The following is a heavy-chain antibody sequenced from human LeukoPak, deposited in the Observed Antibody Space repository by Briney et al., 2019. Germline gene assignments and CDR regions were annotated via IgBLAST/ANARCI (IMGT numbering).Heavy chain of an antibody. V-gene: IGHV4-59*01. CDR3: AREVTVSGSSGFDY. CDR2: VHSSGST. CDR1: GGSISSYY. Sequence: SETLSLTCTVSGGSISSYYWNWIRQPPGRGLEWIGCVHSSGSTNYNPSLKSRVTMSRDTSKHQFSLKVNSVTAADTAVYFCAREVTVSGSSGFDYWSQGTLVTVSS. J-gene: IGHJ4*02. D-gene: IGHD6-19*01.